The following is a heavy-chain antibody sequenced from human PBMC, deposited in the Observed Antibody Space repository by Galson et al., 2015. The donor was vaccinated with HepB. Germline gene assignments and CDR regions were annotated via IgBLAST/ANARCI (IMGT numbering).Heavy chain of an antibody. V-gene: IGHV1-3*01. J-gene: IGHJ1*01. Sequence: SVKVSCKASGYTFVHYAIHWVRQAPGQRLEWMGWINAGNGITKYSQKFQGRVTITRDTSASTAYMELISLRSEDTALYYCVRDDSFGGQYDTSGFYIYWGQGTLVTVSS. CDR3: VRDDSFGGQYDTSGFYIY. D-gene: IGHD3-22*01. CDR2: INAGNGIT. CDR1: GYTFVHYA.